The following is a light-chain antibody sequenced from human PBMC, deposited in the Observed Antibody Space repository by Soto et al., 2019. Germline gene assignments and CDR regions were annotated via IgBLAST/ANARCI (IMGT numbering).Light chain of an antibody. V-gene: IGKV1-5*01. CDR3: QQYTNYPWT. Sequence: DVQMTQVPPILFASVGDRVTITCRASQSISSWLAWYQQRPGKAPNLLIYDVSSLESGVPSRFSGSGSGTEFTLTISSLQPDDFATYYCQQYTNYPWTFGQGTKVDIK. CDR1: QSISSW. CDR2: DVS. J-gene: IGKJ1*01.